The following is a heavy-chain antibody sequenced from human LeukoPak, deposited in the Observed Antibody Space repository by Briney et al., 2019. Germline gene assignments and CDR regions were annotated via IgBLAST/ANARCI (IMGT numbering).Heavy chain of an antibody. J-gene: IGHJ5*02. D-gene: IGHD1-26*01. V-gene: IGHV1-69*04. CDR2: IIPILGIA. CDR3: ARELVGATSNWFDP. CDR1: GGTFSSYA. Sequence: SVKVSCKASGGTFSSYAISWVRQAPGQGLEWMGRIIPILGIANYAQKFQGRVTITADKSTSTAYMELSSLRSEGTAVYYCARELVGATSNWFDPWGQGTLVTVSS.